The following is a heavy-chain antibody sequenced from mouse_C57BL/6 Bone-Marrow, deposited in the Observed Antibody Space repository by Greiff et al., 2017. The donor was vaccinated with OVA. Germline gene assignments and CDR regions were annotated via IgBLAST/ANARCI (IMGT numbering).Heavy chain of an antibody. J-gene: IGHJ2*01. CDR3: ARGGVGY. V-gene: IGHV3-6*01. D-gene: IGHD1-1*01. CDR1: GYSITSGYY. CDR2: ISYDGSN. Sequence: EVKLMESGPGLVKPSQSLSLTCSVTGYSITSGYYWNWMRQFPGNKLEWMGYISYDGSNNYNPSLKNRISITRDTSKNQFFLKLNSVTTEDTATYYCARGGVGYWGQGTTLTVSS.